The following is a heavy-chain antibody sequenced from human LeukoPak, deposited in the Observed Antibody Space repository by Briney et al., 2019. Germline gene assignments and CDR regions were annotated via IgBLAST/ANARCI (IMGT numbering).Heavy chain of an antibody. CDR2: IYPGDSDT. Sequence: GESLKISCKGSGYSFTSCWIGWVRQMPGKGLEWMGIIYPGDSDTRYSPSFQGQVTISADKSISTAYLQWSSLKASDTAMYYCARPRGDSGYVLGAFDYWGQGTLLTVSS. V-gene: IGHV5-51*01. D-gene: IGHD5-12*01. CDR3: ARPRGDSGYVLGAFDY. J-gene: IGHJ4*02. CDR1: GYSFTSCW.